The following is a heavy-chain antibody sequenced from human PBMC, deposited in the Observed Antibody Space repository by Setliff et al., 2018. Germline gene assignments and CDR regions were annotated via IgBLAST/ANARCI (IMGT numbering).Heavy chain of an antibody. Sequence: ASVKVSCKASGYTFTGYYMHWVRQAPGQGLEWMGWINPNSGGTNYAQKFQGRVTMTRDTSISTAYMELNRLRSDDTAVYYCARTIAGGATRLDYWGLGTLVTVSS. CDR2: INPNSGGT. CDR1: GYTFTGYY. D-gene: IGHD1-26*01. J-gene: IGHJ4*02. CDR3: ARTIAGGATRLDY. V-gene: IGHV1-2*02.